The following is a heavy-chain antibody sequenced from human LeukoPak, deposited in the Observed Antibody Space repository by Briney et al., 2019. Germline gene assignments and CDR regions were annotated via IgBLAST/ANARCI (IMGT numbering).Heavy chain of an antibody. J-gene: IGHJ4*02. D-gene: IGHD6-13*01. CDR2: INPNSGGT. CDR1: GYSFTSQD. CDR3: ARGQGQQPPHDY. Sequence: GASVKVSCKASGYSFTSQDMHWVRQAPGQRLEWLGWINPNSGGTNYAQKFQGRVTMTRDTSISTAYMELSRLRSDDTAVYYCARGQGQQPPHDYWGQGTLVTVSS. V-gene: IGHV1-2*02.